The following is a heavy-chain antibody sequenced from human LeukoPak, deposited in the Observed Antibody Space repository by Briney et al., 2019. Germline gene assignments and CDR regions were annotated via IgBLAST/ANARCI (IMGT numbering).Heavy chain of an antibody. CDR1: GGSICSSSYY. CDR2: IYYSGST. CDR3: ASQIGGYSYGYPSGNWFDP. D-gene: IGHD5-18*01. V-gene: IGHV4-39*01. Sequence: PSETLSLTCTVSGGSICSSSYYCGWIRQPPGKGLEWIGSIYYSGSTHYNPSLKSRVTISVDTSKNQFSLKLSSVTAADRAVYYCASQIGGYSYGYPSGNWFDPWGQGTLVTVSS. J-gene: IGHJ5*02.